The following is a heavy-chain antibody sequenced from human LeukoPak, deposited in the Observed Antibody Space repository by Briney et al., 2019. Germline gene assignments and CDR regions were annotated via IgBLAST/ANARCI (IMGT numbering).Heavy chain of an antibody. CDR3: ARGLGIAEYNFDY. D-gene: IGHD6-13*01. Sequence: ASVKVSCKASGYTFTRYFIHWVRQAPGQRLEWVGIINPSGGGTNYAQKFQGRVTMTRDTSTSTFYMELSSLKSEDTAVYYCARGLGIAEYNFDYWGQGTLVTVSS. V-gene: IGHV1-46*01. CDR1: GYTFTRYF. CDR2: INPSGGGT. J-gene: IGHJ4*02.